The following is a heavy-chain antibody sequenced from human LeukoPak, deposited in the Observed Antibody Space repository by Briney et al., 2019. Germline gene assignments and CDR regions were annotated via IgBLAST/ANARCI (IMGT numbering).Heavy chain of an antibody. CDR2: IYSGGST. CDR1: GFTVSSDY. D-gene: IGHD3-22*01. J-gene: IGHJ3*02. Sequence: GGSLRLSCAASGFTVSSDYMSWVRQAPGKGLEWVSIIYSGGSTYYADSVKGRFTISRDNSKNTLYLQMHSLRAEDTAVYYCVGRWGTVVATFDIWGQGTMVAVSS. V-gene: IGHV3-66*01. CDR3: VGRWGTVVATFDI.